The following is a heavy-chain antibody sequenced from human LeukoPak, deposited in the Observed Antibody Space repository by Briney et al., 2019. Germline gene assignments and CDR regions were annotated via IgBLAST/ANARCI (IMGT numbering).Heavy chain of an antibody. CDR1: GFTFSSYS. V-gene: IGHV3-48*01. CDR2: ISSSSSTI. CDR3: ASVHPIFGVVPDY. D-gene: IGHD3-3*01. Sequence: PGGSLRLSCAASGFTFSSYSMNWVRQAPGKGLEWVSYISSSSSTIYYADSVKGRFTISRDNAKNSLYLQMNSLRAEDTAVYYCASVHPIFGVVPDYWGQGTLVTVSS. J-gene: IGHJ4*02.